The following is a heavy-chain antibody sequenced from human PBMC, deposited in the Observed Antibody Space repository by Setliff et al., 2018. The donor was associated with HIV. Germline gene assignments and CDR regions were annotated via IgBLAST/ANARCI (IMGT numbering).Heavy chain of an antibody. V-gene: IGHV4-34*01. CDR3: SRGPTIRGSFTGVVYTAPLPSFDT. CDR1: GGSFSGFS. J-gene: IGHJ4*02. Sequence: SEALSLTCAVYGGSFSGFSWNWIRQPPGKGLEWIGDINNYGVTLYTSSLAGRVTISVDTSKNQFSLTLKSLTVADTALYFCSRGPTIRGSFTGVVYTAPLPSFDTWSQGSLVTVSS. CDR2: INNYGVT. D-gene: IGHD3-3*01.